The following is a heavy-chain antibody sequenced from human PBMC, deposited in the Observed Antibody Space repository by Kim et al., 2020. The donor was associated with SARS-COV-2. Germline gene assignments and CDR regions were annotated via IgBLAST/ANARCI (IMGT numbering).Heavy chain of an antibody. D-gene: IGHD6-19*01. Sequence: GGSLRLSCADSGFTFSSYAMNWVRQAPGKGLEWVSAINAGGGSTHYADSVKGWFTTSRDNSKNTLHLQRNILRDADTAVYHGAPAEGLVKGRWGQGTL. CDR2: INAGGGST. V-gene: IGHV3-23*01. CDR1: GFTFSSYA. J-gene: IGHJ4*02. CDR3: APAEGLVKGR.